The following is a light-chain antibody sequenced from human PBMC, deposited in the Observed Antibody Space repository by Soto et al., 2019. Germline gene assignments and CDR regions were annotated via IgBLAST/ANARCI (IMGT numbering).Light chain of an antibody. CDR2: STN. V-gene: IGLV8-61*01. CDR3: VLYMGNGALI. Sequence: QAVVTQEPSFSVSPGGTVTLTCGLTSGSVSTTYYPSWYQQTPGQAPRTLIYSTNIRSSGVPDRFSGSILGNKAALTITGAQADDESDYYCVLYMGNGALIFGGGTKVTVL. CDR1: SGSVSTTYY. J-gene: IGLJ2*01.